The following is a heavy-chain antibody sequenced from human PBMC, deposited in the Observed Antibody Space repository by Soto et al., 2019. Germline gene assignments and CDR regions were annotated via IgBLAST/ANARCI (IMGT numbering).Heavy chain of an antibody. V-gene: IGHV1-2*04. CDR1: GYTFTGYY. J-gene: IGHJ6*02. CDR2: INPNSGGT. Sequence: ASVKVSCKASGYTFTGYYMHWVRQAPGQGLEWMGWINPNSGGTNYAQKFQGWVTMTRDTSISTAYMELSRLRSDDTAVYYCARTLLGYCSGGSCYQPQYYYGMDVWGQGTTVTVSS. CDR3: ARTLLGYCSGGSCYQPQYYYGMDV. D-gene: IGHD2-15*01.